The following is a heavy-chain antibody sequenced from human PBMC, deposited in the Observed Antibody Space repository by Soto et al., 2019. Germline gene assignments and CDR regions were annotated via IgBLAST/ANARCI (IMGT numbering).Heavy chain of an antibody. V-gene: IGHV3-30-3*01. CDR3: ARGVDFWSGFDH. Sequence: QVQLVESGGGVVQPGMSLRLSCAASGFTFSSYAMHWVRQAPGKGLEWVAAISYDGNNKYYADSVKGRFTISRDNSKNTLYMQMNSLRVEDTAVHYCARGVDFWSGFDHWGQGTLVTVSS. J-gene: IGHJ4*02. CDR1: GFTFSSYA. D-gene: IGHD3-3*01. CDR2: ISYDGNNK.